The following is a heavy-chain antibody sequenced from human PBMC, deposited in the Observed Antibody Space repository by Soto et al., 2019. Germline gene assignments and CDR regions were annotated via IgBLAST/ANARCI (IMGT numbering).Heavy chain of an antibody. CDR3: ARGYRSGSDDFSYDYYYYMDV. CDR2: INWNGGST. CDR1: GFTFDDYG. Sequence: GGSLRLSCAASGFTFDDYGMSWVRQAPGKGLEWVSGINWNGGSTGYADSVKGRFTISRDNAKNSLYLQMNSLRAEDTALYHCARGYRSGSDDFSYDYYYYMDVWRKVHTVTVSS. V-gene: IGHV3-20*01. D-gene: IGHD3-10*01. J-gene: IGHJ6*03.